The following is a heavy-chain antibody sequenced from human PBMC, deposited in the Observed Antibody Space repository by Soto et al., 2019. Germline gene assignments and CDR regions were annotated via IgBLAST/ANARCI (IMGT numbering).Heavy chain of an antibody. CDR2: IYYSGSS. CDR1: GGSVSSGSYY. J-gene: IGHJ4*02. V-gene: IGHV4-61*01. D-gene: IGHD1-26*01. Sequence: PSETLSLTCTVSGGSVSSGSYYWSWIRQPPGKGLEWIGYIYYSGSSNYNPSLKSRVTISVDTSKNQFSLKLSSVTAADTAVYYCARDGGRGGSNWGQGTLVTVSS. CDR3: ARDGGRGGSN.